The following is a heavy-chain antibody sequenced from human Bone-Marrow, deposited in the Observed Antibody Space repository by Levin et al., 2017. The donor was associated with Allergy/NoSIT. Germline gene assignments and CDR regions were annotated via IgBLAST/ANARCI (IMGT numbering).Heavy chain of an antibody. V-gene: IGHV1-69*13. D-gene: IGHD3-3*01. CDR2: IIPIFGTA. CDR1: GGTFSSYA. CDR3: ASLGRGWSGYYLDY. Sequence: SVKVSCKASGGTFSSYAISWVRQAPGQGLEWMGGIIPIFGTANYAQKFQGRVTITADESTSTAYMELSSLRSEDTAVYYCASLGRGWSGYYLDYWGQGTLVTVSS. J-gene: IGHJ4*02.